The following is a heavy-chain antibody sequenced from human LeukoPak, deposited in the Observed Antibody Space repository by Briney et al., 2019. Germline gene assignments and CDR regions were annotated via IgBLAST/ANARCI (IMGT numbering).Heavy chain of an antibody. V-gene: IGHV1-8*02. Sequence: ASVKVPCKASGYTFTSYYIHWVRQATGQGLEWMGWMNPNSGNTGYAQKFQGRVTMTRNTSISTAYMELSSLRSDDTAVYYCARSRIAAAGTQSYWGQGTLVTVSS. D-gene: IGHD6-13*01. CDR1: GYTFTSYY. CDR3: ARSRIAAAGTQSY. J-gene: IGHJ4*02. CDR2: MNPNSGNT.